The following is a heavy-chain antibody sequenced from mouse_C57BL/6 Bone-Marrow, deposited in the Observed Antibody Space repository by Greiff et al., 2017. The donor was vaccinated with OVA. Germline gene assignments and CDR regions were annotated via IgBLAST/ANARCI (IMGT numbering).Heavy chain of an antibody. D-gene: IGHD2-5*01. Sequence: DVKLQESGAELVRPGASVKLSCTASGFNIKDDYMHWVKQRPEQGLEWIGWIDPENGDTEYASKFQGKATITADTSSNTAYLQLSSLTSEDTAVYYCTPYYSNYDYAMDYWGQGTSVTVSS. V-gene: IGHV14-4*01. J-gene: IGHJ4*01. CDR1: GFNIKDDY. CDR2: IDPENGDT. CDR3: TPYYSNYDYAMDY.